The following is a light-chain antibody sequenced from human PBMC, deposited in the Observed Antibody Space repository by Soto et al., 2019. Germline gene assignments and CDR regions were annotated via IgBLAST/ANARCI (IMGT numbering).Light chain of an antibody. V-gene: IGLV2-11*01. CDR2: DVT. J-gene: IGLJ2*01. CDR3: CSYADSTVV. CDR1: SSDVGGYTY. Sequence: QSALTQTRSVSGSPGQSVTISCTGISSDVGGYTYVSWYQHHPGKAPKLMIYDVTKRPSGVPDRFSGSKSGNTASLTISGLQAEDEADYYCCSYADSTVVFGGGTKLTVL.